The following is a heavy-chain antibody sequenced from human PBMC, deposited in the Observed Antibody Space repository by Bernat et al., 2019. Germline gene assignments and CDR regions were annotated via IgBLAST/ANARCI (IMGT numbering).Heavy chain of an antibody. D-gene: IGHD1-26*01. Sequence: EVQLVESGGVVVQPGGSLRLSCAASGFTFDDYTMHWVRQAPGKGLEWVSLICWDGGSTYYADSEKGRFTIDRDNSKNSLYLQMNRLRTEGTALYYCAATVRGGGSPFDYWGEGNLVTVSS. J-gene: IGHJ4*02. CDR2: ICWDGGST. CDR3: AATVRGGGSPFDY. V-gene: IGHV3-43*01. CDR1: GFTFDDYT.